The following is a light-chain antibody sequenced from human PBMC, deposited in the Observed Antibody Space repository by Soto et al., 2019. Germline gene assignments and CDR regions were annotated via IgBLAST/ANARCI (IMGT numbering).Light chain of an antibody. CDR1: HSVSSSY. CDR2: GAS. CDR3: QHPWT. Sequence: EIVLTQSPGTLSLSPGERATLSCRASHSVSSSYLAWYQQKPGQAPRLLIYGASSRATGIPDRFSGSGSGTDSTLTISRLEPEDFAVYYCQHPWTFGQGTKVEIK. V-gene: IGKV3-20*01. J-gene: IGKJ1*01.